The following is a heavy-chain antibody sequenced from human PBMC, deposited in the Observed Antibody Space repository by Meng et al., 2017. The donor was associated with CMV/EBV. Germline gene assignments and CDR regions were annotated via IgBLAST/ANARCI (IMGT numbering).Heavy chain of an antibody. V-gene: IGHV1-18*01. CDR1: GYTFTSYG. Sequence: ASVKVSCKASGYTFTSYGISWVRQAPGQGLERMGWISAYNGNTNSAQKLQGRVTMTTDTSTSTAYMELRSLRSDDTAVYYCARDCSSTSCYRKWYYGMDVWGQGTTVTVSS. CDR2: ISAYNGNT. D-gene: IGHD2-2*02. J-gene: IGHJ6*02. CDR3: ARDCSSTSCYRKWYYGMDV.